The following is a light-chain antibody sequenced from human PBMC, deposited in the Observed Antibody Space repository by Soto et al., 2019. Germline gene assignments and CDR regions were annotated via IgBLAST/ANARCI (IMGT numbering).Light chain of an antibody. CDR3: SSSTSSSTFV. J-gene: IGLJ1*01. V-gene: IGLV2-14*01. CDR2: GVS. CDR1: NSDVNY. Sequence: QSALTQPASVSGAPGQSITISCTGTNSDVNYVSWHQQHPGRAPKLMIYGVSNRSSGVSNRFSGSKSGNTASLTISGLQAEEEADYYCSSSTSSSTFVFGTGTKVTVL.